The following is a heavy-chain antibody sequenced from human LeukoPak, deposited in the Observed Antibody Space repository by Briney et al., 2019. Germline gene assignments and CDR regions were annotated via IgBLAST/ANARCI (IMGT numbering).Heavy chain of an antibody. CDR3: ARDLGYCTNGVCHTGFDY. D-gene: IGHD2-8*01. V-gene: IGHV3-7*03. CDR2: IKEDGSER. CDR1: GFTVSSNY. J-gene: IGHJ4*02. Sequence: GGSLRLSCAASGFTVSSNYMSWVRQAPGKGLEWVASIKEDGSERQYVDSVKGRFSISRDNTKGSLFLQLNSLRAEDTAVYYCARDLGYCTNGVCHTGFDYWGQGTLVAVSS.